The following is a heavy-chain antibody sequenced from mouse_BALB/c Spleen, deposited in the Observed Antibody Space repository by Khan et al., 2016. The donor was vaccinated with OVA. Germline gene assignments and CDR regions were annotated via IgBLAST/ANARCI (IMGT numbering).Heavy chain of an antibody. J-gene: IGHJ3*01. V-gene: IGHV2-2*02. D-gene: IGHD2-4*01. CDR3: ARNYDYDEGLAY. CDR1: GFSLTNYG. Sequence: QVQLKQSGPGLVQPSQSLSITCTVSGFSLTNYGVHWVRQSPGKGLEWLGLIWSGGSTDYNAAFISRLSISKDNSKSQVFFKMNSLQANDTAIYYCARNYDYDEGLAYWGQGTLVTVSA. CDR2: IWSGGST.